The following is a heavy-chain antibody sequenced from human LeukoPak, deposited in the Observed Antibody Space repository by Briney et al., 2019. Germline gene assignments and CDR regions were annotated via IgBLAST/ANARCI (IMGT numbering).Heavy chain of an antibody. V-gene: IGHV4-59*06. J-gene: IGHJ6*03. Sequence: SETLSLTCTVSGGSISSYYWSWIRQPPGKGLEWIGCISYSGDTYYSPSLESRVSISMDMSKSQFSLRLNSVTAADTAVYYCANKQWVYYYMDVWGTGTTVTVSS. CDR2: ISYSGDT. D-gene: IGHD1-26*01. CDR1: GGSISSYY. CDR3: ANKQWVYYYMDV.